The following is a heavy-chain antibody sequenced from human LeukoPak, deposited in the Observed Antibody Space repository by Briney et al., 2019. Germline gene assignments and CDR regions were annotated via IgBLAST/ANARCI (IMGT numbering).Heavy chain of an antibody. D-gene: IGHD6-13*01. V-gene: IGHV3-30-3*01. CDR3: ARVKIAAAGNDY. Sequence: GGSLRLSCAASGFTFSSYAMHWVRQAPGKGLEWVAVISYNGSNKYYADSVKGRFTISRGNSKNTLYLQMNSLRAEDTAVYYCARVKIAAAGNDYWGQGTLVTVSS. CDR1: GFTFSSYA. J-gene: IGHJ4*02. CDR2: ISYNGSNK.